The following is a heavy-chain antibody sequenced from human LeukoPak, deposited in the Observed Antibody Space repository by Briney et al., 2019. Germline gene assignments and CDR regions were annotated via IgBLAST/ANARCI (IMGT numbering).Heavy chain of an antibody. CDR2: ISGSGGST. J-gene: IGHJ6*02. V-gene: IGHV3-23*01. CDR3: AKAPAPYYYYYGMDV. Sequence: PGGSLRLSCAASGFTFSSYAMSWVRQAPGKGLEWVSAISGSGGSTYYADSVKGRFTISRDNSDNTVYLQMNSLRAEDMAIYYCAKAPAPYYYYYGMDVWGQGTAVTVSS. CDR1: GFTFSSYA.